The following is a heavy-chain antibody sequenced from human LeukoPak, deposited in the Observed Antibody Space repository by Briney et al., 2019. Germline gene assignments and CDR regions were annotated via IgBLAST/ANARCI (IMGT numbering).Heavy chain of an antibody. D-gene: IGHD4-17*01. CDR2: ISSSSSYI. V-gene: IGHV3-21*01. Sequence: GGSLRLSCAASGFTLSSYAMNWVRQAPGKGLEWVSSISSSSSYIYYADSVKGRFTISRDNAKNSLYLQMNSLRAEDTAVYYCARDHDYGDSAFDYWGQGTLVTVSS. J-gene: IGHJ4*02. CDR3: ARDHDYGDSAFDY. CDR1: GFTLSSYA.